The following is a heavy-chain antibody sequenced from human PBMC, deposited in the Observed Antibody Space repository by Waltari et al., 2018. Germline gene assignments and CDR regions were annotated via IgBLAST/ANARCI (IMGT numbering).Heavy chain of an antibody. J-gene: IGHJ2*01. CDR1: GYTFTSYG. CDR2: ISAYNGNT. Sequence: QVQLVQSGAEVKKPGASVKVSCKASGYTFTSYGISWVRQAPGQGLEWMGWISAYNGNTNYAQKLQGRVTMTTDTSTSTAYMELRSLRSDDTAVYYCARSHYYDSSTEIGYFDLWGRGTLVTVSS. V-gene: IGHV1-18*01. D-gene: IGHD3-22*01. CDR3: ARSHYYDSSTEIGYFDL.